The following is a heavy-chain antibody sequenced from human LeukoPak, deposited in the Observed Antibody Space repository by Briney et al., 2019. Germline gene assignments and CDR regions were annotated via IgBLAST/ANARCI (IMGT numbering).Heavy chain of an antibody. CDR2: IDSDNSST. CDR1: GFTFSSYW. J-gene: IGHJ4*02. D-gene: IGHD6-19*01. V-gene: IGHV3-74*01. CDR3: ARAAGAVYSSGWYAWAY. Sequence: GGSLRLSCAASGFTFSSYWMHWVRQAPGKGLVWVSRIDSDNSSTSYADSVKGRFTISRDNAKNTLYLQMNSLRAEDTAVYYCARAAGAVYSSGWYAWAYWGQGTLVTVSS.